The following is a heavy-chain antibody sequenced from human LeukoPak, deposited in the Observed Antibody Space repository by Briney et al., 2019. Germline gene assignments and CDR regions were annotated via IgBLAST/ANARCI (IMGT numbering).Heavy chain of an antibody. CDR2: ITSKSYDGTT. V-gene: IGHV3-15*01. CDR3: STAFYGAPLA. D-gene: IGHD4-17*01. J-gene: IGHJ5*02. CDR1: GFTFSTAF. Sequence: GGSLRLSCTASGFTFSTAFMNWVRQAPGKGLEWVARITSKSYDGTTDYAAPVKGRFTISRDDSKNTLYLQMNSLEIEDTAVYYCSTAFYGAPLAWGQGTLVTVSS.